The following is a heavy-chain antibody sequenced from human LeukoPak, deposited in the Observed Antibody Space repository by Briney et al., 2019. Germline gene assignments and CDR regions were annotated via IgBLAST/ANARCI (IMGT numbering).Heavy chain of an antibody. V-gene: IGHV1-2*06. CDR2: INPNSGGT. J-gene: IGHJ4*02. CDR1: GYTFTGYY. CDR3: ARDLHTFGFDY. D-gene: IGHD3-16*01. Sequence: ASVKVSCKASGYTFTGYYMHWVRQAPGRGLEWMGRINPNSGGTNYAQKFQGRATMTRDTSISTAYMELSRLRSDDTAVYYCARDLHTFGFDYWGQGTLVTVSS.